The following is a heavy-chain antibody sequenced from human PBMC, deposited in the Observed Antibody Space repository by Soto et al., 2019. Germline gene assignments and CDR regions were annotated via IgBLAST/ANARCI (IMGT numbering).Heavy chain of an antibody. V-gene: IGHV4-30-2*01. Sequence: SETLSLTCAVSGGSLSSGGYSWSWIRQPPGKGLEWIGYIYHSGSTYYNPSLKSRVTISVDRSKNQFSLKLSSVTAADTAVYYCSRVLDRWGQGTLVTSPQ. CDR1: GGSLSSGGYS. CDR3: SRVLDR. J-gene: IGHJ5*02. CDR2: IYHSGST.